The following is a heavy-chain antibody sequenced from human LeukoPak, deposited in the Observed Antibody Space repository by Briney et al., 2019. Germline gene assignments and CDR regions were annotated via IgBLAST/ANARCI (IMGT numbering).Heavy chain of an antibody. CDR2: IYYSGST. CDR3: ASFEDGYNFIDI. J-gene: IGHJ3*02. D-gene: IGHD5-24*01. V-gene: IGHV4-59*01. Sequence: SETLSLTCTVSGGSISSYYWSWIRQPPGKGLEWIGYIYYSGSTNYNPSLKSRVTISVDTSKNQFSLKLSSVTAADTAVYYCASFEDGYNFIDIWGQGTMVTVSS. CDR1: GGSISSYY.